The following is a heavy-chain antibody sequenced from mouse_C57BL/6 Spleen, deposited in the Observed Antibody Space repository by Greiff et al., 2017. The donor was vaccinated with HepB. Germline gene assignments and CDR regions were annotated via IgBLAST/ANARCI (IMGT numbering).Heavy chain of an antibody. D-gene: IGHD1-1*01. V-gene: IGHV1-81*01. CDR1: GYTFTSYG. J-gene: IGHJ2*01. Sequence: VQLQQSGAELARPGASVKLSCKASGYTFTSYGISWVKQRTGQGLEWIGEIYPRSGNTYYNEKFKGKATLTADKSSSTAYMELRSLTSEDSAVYFCARWVVYGSSPYYFDYWGQGTTLTVSS. CDR2: IYPRSGNT. CDR3: ARWVVYGSSPYYFDY.